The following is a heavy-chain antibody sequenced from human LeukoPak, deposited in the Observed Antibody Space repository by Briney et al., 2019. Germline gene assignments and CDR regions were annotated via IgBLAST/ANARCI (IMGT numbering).Heavy chain of an antibody. D-gene: IGHD3-3*01. J-gene: IGHJ3*02. CDR2: INHSGST. Sequence: SETLSLTCAVYGGSFSGYYWSWIRQPPGKGLEWIGEINHSGSTNYNPSLKSRVTISVDTSKNQFSLKLSSVTAADTAVYYSARHQNYDFWSSPGAFDIWGQGTMVTVSS. V-gene: IGHV4-34*01. CDR3: ARHQNYDFWSSPGAFDI. CDR1: GGSFSGYY.